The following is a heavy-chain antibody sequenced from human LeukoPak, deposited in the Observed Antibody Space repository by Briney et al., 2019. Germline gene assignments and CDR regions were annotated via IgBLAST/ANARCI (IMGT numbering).Heavy chain of an antibody. CDR2: INPNSGDT. CDR1: GYTFTGYY. D-gene: IGHD2-15*01. CDR3: ARVVVVVAATPSQYYYYYMDV. Sequence: ASVKVSCKSSGYTFTGYYMHWVRQAPGQGLEWMGWINPNSGDTDYAQKFLGRVTMTRDTSISTAYMELSRLTSDDTAVYYCARVVVVVAATPSQYYYYYMDVWGKGTTVTISS. V-gene: IGHV1-2*02. J-gene: IGHJ6*03.